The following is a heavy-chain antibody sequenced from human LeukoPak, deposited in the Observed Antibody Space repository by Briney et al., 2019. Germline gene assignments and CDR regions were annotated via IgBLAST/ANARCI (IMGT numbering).Heavy chain of an antibody. Sequence: SETLSLTCTVSGGSISSGGYYWSWIRQHPGKGLEWIGYIYYSGSTYYNPSLKSRVTISADTSKNQFSLKLSSVTAADTAVYYCARGYDAFGMGYWGQGTLVTVSS. D-gene: IGHD5-18*01. CDR1: GGSISSGGYY. J-gene: IGHJ4*02. CDR2: IYYSGST. V-gene: IGHV4-31*03. CDR3: ARGYDAFGMGY.